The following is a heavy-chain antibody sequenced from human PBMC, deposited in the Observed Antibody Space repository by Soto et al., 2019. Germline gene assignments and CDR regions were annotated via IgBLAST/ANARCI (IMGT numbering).Heavy chain of an antibody. CDR1: GDVFSTDT. CDR3: ATLGAQNGH. V-gene: IGHV1-69*09. D-gene: IGHD3-16*01. CDR2: IIPFLHVS. J-gene: IGHJ4*02. Sequence: QVVLLQSGADVKEPGSSVNISCKTFGDVFSTDTSNWVRQAPGQGLLWMGSIIPFLHVSNIERTFMDRLSITADESTSTAYLKRRDLTREDTAIYFCATLGAQNGHWGQGTLITVSS.